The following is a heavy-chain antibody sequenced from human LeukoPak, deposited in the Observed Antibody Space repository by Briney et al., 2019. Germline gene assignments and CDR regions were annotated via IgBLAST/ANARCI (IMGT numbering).Heavy chain of an antibody. CDR2: IYYSGST. V-gene: IGHV4-39*01. CDR1: GGSISSSSYY. D-gene: IGHD1-1*01. Sequence: SETLSLTCTVSGGSISSSSYYWGWIRQPPGKGLEWIGSIYYSGSTYYNPSLKSRVTISVDTSKNQFSLKLSSVTAADTAVYYCARLYHPPNWNDVFDAFDIRGQGTMVTVSS. CDR3: ARLYHPPNWNDVFDAFDI. J-gene: IGHJ3*02.